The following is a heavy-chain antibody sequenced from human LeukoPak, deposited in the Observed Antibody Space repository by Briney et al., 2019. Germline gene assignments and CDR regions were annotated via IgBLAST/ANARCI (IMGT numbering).Heavy chain of an antibody. Sequence: PSQTLSLTCTVSGGSISSGSYYWSWIRQPAGKGLEWIGRIYTSGSTSYNPSLKSRVTISVDTSKNQFSLKLSSVTAADTAVYYCATGPSSSSYTFDYWGQGTLVTVSS. J-gene: IGHJ4*02. CDR1: GGSISSGSYY. D-gene: IGHD6-13*01. V-gene: IGHV4-61*02. CDR3: ATGPSSSSYTFDY. CDR2: IYTSGST.